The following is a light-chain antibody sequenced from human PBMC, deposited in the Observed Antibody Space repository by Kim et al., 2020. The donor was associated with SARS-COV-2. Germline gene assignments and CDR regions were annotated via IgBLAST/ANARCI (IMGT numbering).Light chain of an antibody. J-gene: IGLJ3*02. Sequence: APGKTARITCGGNNIGIKSVHWYQQKPGQAPVLVIYYDSDRPSGIPERFSGSNSGNTATLTISRGEAGDEADYYCQVWDISSDHRVFGGGTQLTVL. V-gene: IGLV3-21*04. CDR3: QVWDISSDHRV. CDR2: YDS. CDR1: NIGIKS.